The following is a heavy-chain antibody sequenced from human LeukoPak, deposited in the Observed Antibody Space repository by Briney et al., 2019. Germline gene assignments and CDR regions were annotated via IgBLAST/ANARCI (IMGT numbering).Heavy chain of an antibody. CDR1: GGSISSGGYY. D-gene: IGHD2-21*01. CDR2: IYYSGST. V-gene: IGHV4-31*03. Sequence: SQTLSLTCTVSGGSISSGGYYWSWIRQHPGKGPEWIGYIYYSGSTNHNPSLKSRVTISVDTSKNQFSLKLSSVTAADTAVYYCARVVMVRGWFDPWGQGTLVTVSS. J-gene: IGHJ5*02. CDR3: ARVVMVRGWFDP.